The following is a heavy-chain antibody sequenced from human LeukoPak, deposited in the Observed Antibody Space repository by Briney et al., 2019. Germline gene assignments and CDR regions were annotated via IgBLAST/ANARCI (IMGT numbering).Heavy chain of an antibody. Sequence: FIRYYGTTKYYPYSVNGRFTISTDNSKNTLYLQMNTLRAEDTAVYYCARAIAAADIYYFDYWGQGTLVTVSS. J-gene: IGHJ4*02. CDR3: ARAIAAADIYYFDY. D-gene: IGHD6-13*01. V-gene: IGHV3-30*02. CDR2: IRYYGTTK.